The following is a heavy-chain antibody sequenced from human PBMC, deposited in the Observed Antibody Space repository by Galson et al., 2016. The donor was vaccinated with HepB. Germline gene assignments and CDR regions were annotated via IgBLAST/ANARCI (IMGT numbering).Heavy chain of an antibody. D-gene: IGHD3-9*01. V-gene: IGHV1-46*01. CDR1: GYTFTTYY. J-gene: IGHJ4*02. Sequence: QSGAEVKKPGESLKISCKAAGYTFTTYYIHWVRQAPGQGLKWMGMINPSAGTTTYAQKFQGRVTVTRDPSTSTVSMSLSSLRSEDTAVYYCAVLYFDWSSNFDSWGQGTLVTVSS. CDR3: AVLYFDWSSNFDS. CDR2: INPSAGTT.